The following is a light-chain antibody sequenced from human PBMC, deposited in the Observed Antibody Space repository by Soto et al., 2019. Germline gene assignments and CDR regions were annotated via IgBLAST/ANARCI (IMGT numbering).Light chain of an antibody. V-gene: IGKV3-20*01. CDR3: HQYDTSPRT. Sequence: EIVMTQSPATLSVSPGERATLSCRASQNVLSNLAWYQQKPGQAPRILIYAASSRAPGIPDRFSGSGSGTDFSLTISRLEPEDFALYYCHQYDTSPRTFGQGTKVDIK. J-gene: IGKJ1*01. CDR2: AAS. CDR1: QNVLSN.